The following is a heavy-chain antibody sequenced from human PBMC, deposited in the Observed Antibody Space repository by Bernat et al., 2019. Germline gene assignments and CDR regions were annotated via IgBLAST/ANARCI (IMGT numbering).Heavy chain of an antibody. CDR2: ISSSGSSI. CDR3: ARDPAHSGFGNLDY. Sequence: QVQLVASGGGLVKPGGSLRLSCEASEFTFSDYFMSWIRQAPGKGLEWVSYISSSGSSIYYTDSVKGRFTISRDNTKNSLYLQMNSLRAEDTAVYYCARDPAHSGFGNLDYWGQGTLVTVSS. J-gene: IGHJ4*02. CDR1: EFTFSDYF. V-gene: IGHV3-11*04. D-gene: IGHD5-12*01.